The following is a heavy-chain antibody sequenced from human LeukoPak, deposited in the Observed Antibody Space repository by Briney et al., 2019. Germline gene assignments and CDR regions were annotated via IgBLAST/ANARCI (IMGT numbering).Heavy chain of an antibody. CDR2: ISGSGGST. J-gene: IGHJ4*02. Sequence: LPGGSLRLSCAASGFIFSSYAMTWVRQAPGKGLEWVSGISGSGGSTYYADSVKGRFTISRDNSKNTLYLQMNTLRAEDTAVYYCAKIVVDYGNYWDYFDSWGRGTLVTVSS. D-gene: IGHD4-11*01. CDR3: AKIVVDYGNYWDYFDS. V-gene: IGHV3-23*01. CDR1: GFIFSSYA.